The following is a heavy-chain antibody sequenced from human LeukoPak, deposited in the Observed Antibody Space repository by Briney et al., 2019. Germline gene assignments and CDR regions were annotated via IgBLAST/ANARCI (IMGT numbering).Heavy chain of an antibody. D-gene: IGHD1-26*01. J-gene: IGHJ4*02. CDR2: IYYSGST. V-gene: IGHV4-59*01. Sequence: SETLSLTRTVSGGSISSYYWSWIRQPPGKGLEWIGYIYYSGSTNYNPSLKSRVTISVDTSKNQFSLKLSSVTAADTAVYYCARGAVGGSYDYWGQGTLVTVSS. CDR1: GGSISSYY. CDR3: ARGAVGGSYDY.